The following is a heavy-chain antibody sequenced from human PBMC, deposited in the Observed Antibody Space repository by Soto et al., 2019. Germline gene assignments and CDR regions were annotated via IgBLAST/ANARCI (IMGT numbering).Heavy chain of an antibody. V-gene: IGHV4-61*01. Sequence: QVQLQESGPGLVKPSETLSLTCTVSGGSVSSGNYYWSWIRQPPGKGLEWIGYFYYTGSINYNPSLKSQVTIFIGVSKNQFSLRLSSVTAADTAVYYCARRMFYSDDTNYSPFEYWGQGTLVTASS. CDR2: FYYTGSI. CDR1: GGSVSSGNYY. J-gene: IGHJ4*02. CDR3: ARRMFYSDDTNYSPFEY. D-gene: IGHD2-8*01.